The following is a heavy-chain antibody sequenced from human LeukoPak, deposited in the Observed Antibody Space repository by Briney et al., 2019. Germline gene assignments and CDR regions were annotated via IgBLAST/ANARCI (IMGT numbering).Heavy chain of an antibody. CDR3: ARGEYSSGWSRAFDI. CDR2: IYSGGST. D-gene: IGHD6-19*01. CDR1: GFTVSSNY. Sequence: PGGSLSLSCAASGFTVSSNYMSWVRQAPGKGLEWVSVIYSGGSTYYADSVKGGFTISRDNSKNTLYLQMNSLRAEDTAVYYCARGEYSSGWSRAFDIWGQGTMVTVSS. V-gene: IGHV3-53*01. J-gene: IGHJ3*02.